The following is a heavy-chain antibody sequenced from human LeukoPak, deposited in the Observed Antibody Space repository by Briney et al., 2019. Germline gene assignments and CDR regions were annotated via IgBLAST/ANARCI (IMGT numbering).Heavy chain of an antibody. J-gene: IGHJ4*02. CDR1: GFTFSSYA. D-gene: IGHD5-24*01. V-gene: IGHV3-23*01. Sequence: GGSLRLSCAASGFTFSSYAMSWVRQAPGKGLEWVSAISGSGGSTYYADSVKGRFTISRDNSKNTLYLQMNSLRAEDTAVYYCARGGSVEMATIYRLDYWGQGTLVTVSS. CDR2: ISGSGGST. CDR3: ARGGSVEMATIYRLDY.